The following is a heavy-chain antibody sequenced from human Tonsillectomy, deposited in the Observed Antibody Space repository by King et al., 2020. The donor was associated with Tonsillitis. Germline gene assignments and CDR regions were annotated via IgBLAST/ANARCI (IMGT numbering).Heavy chain of an antibody. CDR2: ISNIDDIT. CDR3: AKRFGANSGAFDY. D-gene: IGHD4/OR15-4a*01. CDR1: GFTFSSYA. V-gene: IGHV3-23*04. J-gene: IGHJ4*02. Sequence: QLVQSGGGLVQPGESLRLSCAASGFTFSSYAMSWVRQAPGKGLELVSGISNIDDITYYTDSVKGRFTISRDISKNTLYLLMTSLRAEDTAVYYCAKRFGANSGAFDYWGQGNLVSVSS.